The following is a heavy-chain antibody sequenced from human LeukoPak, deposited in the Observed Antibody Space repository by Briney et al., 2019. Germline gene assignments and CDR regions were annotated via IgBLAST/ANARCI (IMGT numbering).Heavy chain of an antibody. Sequence: GGSLRLSCAASGFTFSDYYMSWIRQAPGKGLEWVSYISSSGTTIYYADSVRGRFTNSRDNAAQSLYLQMNSLRAEDTAVYFCAREIPVPATGGNWFDPWGQGTLVTVSS. V-gene: IGHV3-11*04. CDR1: GFTFSDYY. CDR2: ISSSGTTI. D-gene: IGHD2-15*01. J-gene: IGHJ5*02. CDR3: AREIPVPATGGNWFDP.